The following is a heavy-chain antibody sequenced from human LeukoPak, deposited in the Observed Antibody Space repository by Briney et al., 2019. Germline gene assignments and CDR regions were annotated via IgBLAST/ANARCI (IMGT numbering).Heavy chain of an antibody. D-gene: IGHD6-19*01. CDR3: ARDATPQYSTGWVFFDH. CDR2: ITSSGNTI. V-gene: IGHV3-11*04. Sequence: GGSLRLSCAASGFTVSNNYMSWVRQAPGKGLEWVSYITSSGNTIHYADSVKGRFTISRDNAKNSLYLQMNSLGADDTAIYYCARDATPQYSTGWVFFDHWGQGTLVTVSS. CDR1: GFTVSNNY. J-gene: IGHJ4*02.